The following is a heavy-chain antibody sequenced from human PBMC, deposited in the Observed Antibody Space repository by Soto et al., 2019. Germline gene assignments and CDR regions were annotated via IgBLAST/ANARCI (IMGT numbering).Heavy chain of an antibody. V-gene: IGHV4-31*03. D-gene: IGHD3-22*01. CDR1: GGSISSGGYY. CDR3: AREGGYDRRSGGAFDI. CDR2: IYYSGST. Sequence: QVQLQESGPGLVKPSQTLSLTCTVSGGSISSGGYYWSWIRQHPGKGLEWIGYIYYSGSTYYNPSLKRRFTISVDTSKNQFSLKLSSVTAADTAVYYCAREGGYDRRSGGAFDIWGQGTMVTVSS. J-gene: IGHJ3*02.